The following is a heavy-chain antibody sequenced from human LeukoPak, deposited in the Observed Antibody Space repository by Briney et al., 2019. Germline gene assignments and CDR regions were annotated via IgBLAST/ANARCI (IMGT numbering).Heavy chain of an antibody. CDR3: TTGTWIQLWLADY. D-gene: IGHD5-18*01. CDR1: GGSISSYY. Sequence: SETLSLTCTVSGGSISSYYWDWIRQPPGKGLEWIGYIYYSGSTNYNPSLKSRVTISVDTSKNQFSLKLSSVTAADTAVYYCTTGTWIQLWLADYWGQGTLVTVSS. J-gene: IGHJ4*02. V-gene: IGHV4-59*01. CDR2: IYYSGST.